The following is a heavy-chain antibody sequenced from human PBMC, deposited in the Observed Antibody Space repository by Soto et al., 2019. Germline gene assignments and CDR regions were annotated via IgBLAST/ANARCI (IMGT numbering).Heavy chain of an antibody. Sequence: QVQLVQSGAEVKKPGASVKVSCKASGYTFTSYYMHWVRQAPGQGLEWMGIINPSGGSTSYAQKFQGSVTMTRDTSTSTVYMELSSLRSEDTAVYYCARVRYYDFWSGSPYFDYWGQGTLVTVSS. D-gene: IGHD3-3*01. J-gene: IGHJ4*02. V-gene: IGHV1-46*01. CDR2: INPSGGST. CDR1: GYTFTSYY. CDR3: ARVRYYDFWSGSPYFDY.